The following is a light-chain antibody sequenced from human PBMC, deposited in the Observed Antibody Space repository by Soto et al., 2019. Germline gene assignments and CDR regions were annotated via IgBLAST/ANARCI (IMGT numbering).Light chain of an antibody. J-gene: IGLJ1*01. CDR2: EVS. Sequence: QSVLTQPASVSGSPGQSITISCTGTSRDVGSYNLVSWYQQHPGKAPKLMIYEVSKRPSGVSNRFSGSKSGNTASLTISGLQAEVEADYYCCSYAGSFYVFGTGTKVTVL. CDR3: CSYAGSFYV. CDR1: SRDVGSYNL. V-gene: IGLV2-23*02.